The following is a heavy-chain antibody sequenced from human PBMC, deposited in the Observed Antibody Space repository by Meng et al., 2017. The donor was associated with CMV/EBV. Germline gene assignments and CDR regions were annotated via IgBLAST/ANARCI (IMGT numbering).Heavy chain of an antibody. V-gene: IGHV3-66*02. D-gene: IGHD2-21*02. CDR1: GFTFSSYW. CDR2: IYSGGST. Sequence: GESLKISCAASGFTFSSYWMSWVRQAPGKGLEWVSVIYSGGSTYYADSVKGRFTISRDNSKNTLYLQMNSLRPEDTAVYYCASTARNYYYYGMDVWGQGTTVTVSS. CDR3: ASTARNYYYYGMDV. J-gene: IGHJ6*02.